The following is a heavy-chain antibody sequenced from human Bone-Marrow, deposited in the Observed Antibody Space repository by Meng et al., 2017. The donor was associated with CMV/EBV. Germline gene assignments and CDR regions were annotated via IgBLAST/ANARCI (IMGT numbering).Heavy chain of an antibody. D-gene: IGHD1-26*01. V-gene: IGHV3-23*01. Sequence: LLESGGGLVLPGGSLRLSCAASGFSIGYNAMSWVRQAPGKGLEWVSAIEGSNDNTHYAESVKGRFTISRDTSKNTLYLQMNYLTAEDTAMYYCAKDIFRWAFDYWGHGTLVTVSS. CDR3: AKDIFRWAFDY. CDR2: IEGSNDNT. J-gene: IGHJ4*01. CDR1: GFSIGYNA.